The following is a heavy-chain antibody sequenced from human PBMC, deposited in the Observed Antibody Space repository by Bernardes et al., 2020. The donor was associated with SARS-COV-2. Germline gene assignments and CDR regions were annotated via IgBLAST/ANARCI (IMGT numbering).Heavy chain of an antibody. CDR1: GGSLRAYY. J-gene: IGHJ4*02. D-gene: IGHD1-20*01. CDR3: AKGGPYRWNNRLS. V-gene: IGHV4-34*01. CDR2: LNHTGRP. Sequence: SSTLSRTCDVYGGSLRAYYWIWIRQPPGPGLAWIGELNHTGRPIYNPSLKGRVTVSVDTSKNQFSLKLTSVTAADTGTYYCAKGGPYRWNNRLSWGQGSLVNVSS.